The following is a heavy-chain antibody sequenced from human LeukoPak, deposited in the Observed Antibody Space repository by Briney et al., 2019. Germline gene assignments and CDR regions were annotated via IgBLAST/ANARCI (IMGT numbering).Heavy chain of an antibody. CDR1: GFTFSSYG. CDR3: ARGLDYDSSGYFGY. V-gene: IGHV3-33*01. D-gene: IGHD3-22*01. CDR2: IWYDGSNK. J-gene: IGHJ4*02. Sequence: PGGSLRLSCAAFGFTFSSYGMHWVRQAPGKGLEWVAVIWYDGSNKYYADSVKGRFTISRDNSKNTLYLQMNSLRAEDTAVYYCARGLDYDSSGYFGYWGQGTLVTVSS.